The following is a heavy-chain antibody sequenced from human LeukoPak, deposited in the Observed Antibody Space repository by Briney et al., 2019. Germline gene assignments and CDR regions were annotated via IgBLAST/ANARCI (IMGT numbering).Heavy chain of an antibody. Sequence: SETLSLTCTVSGGSISSSSYYWGWIRQPPGKGLEWIGSIYYSGSTYYNPSLKSRVTISVDTSKNQFSLKLSSVTAADTAVYYCARDTAVGATGYWGQGTLVTVSS. V-gene: IGHV4-39*02. CDR2: IYYSGST. CDR3: ARDTAVGATGY. J-gene: IGHJ4*02. CDR1: GGSISSSSYY. D-gene: IGHD1-26*01.